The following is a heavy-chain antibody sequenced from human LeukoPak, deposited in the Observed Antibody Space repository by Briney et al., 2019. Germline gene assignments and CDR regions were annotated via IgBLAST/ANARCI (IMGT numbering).Heavy chain of an antibody. CDR1: GFTFSSYA. CDR3: AKGMYRAPYYFAY. D-gene: IGHD1-26*01. J-gene: IGHJ4*02. V-gene: IGHV3-23*01. Sequence: GGSLRLSCAASGFTFSSYAMSWVRQAPGKGLEWVSAISGSGGSTYYADSVKGRFTISRDNSKNTLYLQMNSLRAEDSAVYYCAKGMYRAPYYFAYWGQGTLVTVSS. CDR2: ISGSGGST.